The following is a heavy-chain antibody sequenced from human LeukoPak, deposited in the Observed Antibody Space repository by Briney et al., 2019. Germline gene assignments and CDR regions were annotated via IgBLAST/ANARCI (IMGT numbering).Heavy chain of an antibody. CDR2: ISYDGSNK. D-gene: IGHD3-10*01. J-gene: IGHJ5*02. V-gene: IGHV3-30*01. CDR3: ARDRERFGESRNWFDP. CDR1: GFTFSSYA. Sequence: GGSLRLSCAASGFTFSSYAMHWVRQAPGKGLEWVAVISYDGSNKYYADSVKGRFTISRDNSNNTLYLQMNSLRAEDTAVYYCARDRERFGESRNWFDPWGQGTLVTVSS.